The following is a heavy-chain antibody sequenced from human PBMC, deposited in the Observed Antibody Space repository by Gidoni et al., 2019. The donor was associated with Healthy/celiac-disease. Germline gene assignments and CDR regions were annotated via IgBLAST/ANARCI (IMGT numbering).Heavy chain of an antibody. J-gene: IGHJ4*02. CDR1: GFPFSIYS. D-gene: IGHD3-10*01. V-gene: IGHV3-48*04. CDR2: ISSSSSTI. CDR3: ARVNRRGYYGSGSYYTDY. Sequence: EVQLVESGGGLVQPGGSLRLSCAASGFPFSIYSMNWVRQAPGKELEWVSYISSSSSTIYYADSVKGRFTISRDNAKNSLYLQMNSLRAEDTAVYYCARVNRRGYYGSGSYYTDYWGQGTLVTVSS.